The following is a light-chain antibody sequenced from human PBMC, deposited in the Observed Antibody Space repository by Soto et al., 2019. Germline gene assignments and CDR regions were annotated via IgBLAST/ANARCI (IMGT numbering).Light chain of an antibody. J-gene: IGKJ4*01. CDR3: QKYNSPPVT. CDR1: QGIRNY. V-gene: IGKV1-27*01. CDR2: AAS. Sequence: DIQMTQSPSSLSASVGDRVTITCRASQGIRNYLAWYQQKPGKVPMLLIYAASTLQSGVPSRFSGSGSGTDFTLTISSLQPEDVATYYCQKYNSPPVTFGGGTKVEIK.